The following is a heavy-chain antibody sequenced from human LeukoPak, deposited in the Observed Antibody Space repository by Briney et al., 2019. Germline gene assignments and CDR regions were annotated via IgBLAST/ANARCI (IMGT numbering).Heavy chain of an antibody. J-gene: IGHJ3*02. D-gene: IGHD3-3*02. V-gene: IGHV1-2*02. CDR2: INPNSGGT. Sequence: EASVKVSCKASGYTFTGYYMHWVRQAPGQGLEWMGWINPNSGGTNYAQKFQGRVTMTRDTSISTAYMELSRLRSDDTAVYYCARPKHIFGVVITPHDAFDIWGQGTMVTVSS. CDR3: ARPKHIFGVVITPHDAFDI. CDR1: GYTFTGYY.